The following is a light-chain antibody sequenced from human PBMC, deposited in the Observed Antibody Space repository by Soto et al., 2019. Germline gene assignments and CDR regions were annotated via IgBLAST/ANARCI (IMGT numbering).Light chain of an antibody. CDR1: SNDVGNYNL. CDR2: EDS. J-gene: IGLJ1*01. V-gene: IGLV2-14*02. Sequence: QSALTQPASVSGSPGQSITVSCTGSSNDVGNYNLVSWYQQSPGKAPKLLIYEDSKRPSGVPDRFSGSKSGNTASLTVSGLQAEDEADYYCSSHAGDGKFVFGSGSKVTVL. CDR3: SSHAGDGKFV.